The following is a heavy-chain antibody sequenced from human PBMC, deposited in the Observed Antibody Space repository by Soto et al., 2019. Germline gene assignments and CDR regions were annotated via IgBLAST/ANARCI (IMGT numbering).Heavy chain of an antibody. CDR3: ARERSAAGTGWFDP. D-gene: IGHD6-13*01. V-gene: IGHV1-8*01. Sequence: ASVKVSCKPSGYTFTNYAMQWVRQAPGQGFEYLGWMNPNSGNTGYVKKFQGRVTMTRDTSMSTAYMELSSLRSEDTAVYYCARERSAAGTGWFDPWGQGTLVTVSS. CDR1: GYTFTNYA. J-gene: IGHJ5*02. CDR2: MNPNSGNT.